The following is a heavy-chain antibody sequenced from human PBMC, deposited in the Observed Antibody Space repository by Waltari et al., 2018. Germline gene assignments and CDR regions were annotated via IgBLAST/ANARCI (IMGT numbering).Heavy chain of an antibody. J-gene: IGHJ4*02. D-gene: IGHD3-3*02. Sequence: EVQLVESGGGLIQPGGSLSLSCVVSAFTFPHTWMNWVRQSPGRGLEWVGHIKSNDDGGTVDYAAPVEGRFVISRDDSRKTLYLQMNSLKTEDTAMYYCVTEEHFILDFWGKGTLVTVSS. CDR2: IKSNDDGGTV. CDR3: VTEEHFILDF. CDR1: AFTFPHTW. V-gene: IGHV3-15*07.